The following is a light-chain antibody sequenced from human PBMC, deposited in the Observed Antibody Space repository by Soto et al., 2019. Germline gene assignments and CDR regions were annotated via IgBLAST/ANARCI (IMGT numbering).Light chain of an antibody. CDR3: QPYGSSGT. V-gene: IGKV3-15*01. CDR1: QRVSNH. J-gene: IGKJ1*01. Sequence: IRMTQSAATLSVYPGERATLSCRASQRVSNHFAWYQQKPGQAPRLLIYAASTRAAGVPVRFSGSGSGTDFTLTISRLEPEDFAVYYCQPYGSSGTFGQGTKVDIK. CDR2: AAS.